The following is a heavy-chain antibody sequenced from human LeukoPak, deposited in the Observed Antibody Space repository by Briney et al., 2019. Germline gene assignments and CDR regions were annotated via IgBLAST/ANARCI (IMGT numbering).Heavy chain of an antibody. CDR1: GYSISSGYF. J-gene: IGHJ5*02. CDR3: ARAYSSSWYFNWFDP. V-gene: IGHV4-38-2*02. D-gene: IGHD6-13*01. Sequence: SETLSLTCTVSGYSISSGYFWGWIRQPPGKGLEWIGTIYNSGSTYYNASLESRVTVSVDTSKNQFSLKLSSVTAADTAVYYCARAYSSSWYFNWFDPWGQGTLVTVSS. CDR2: IYNSGST.